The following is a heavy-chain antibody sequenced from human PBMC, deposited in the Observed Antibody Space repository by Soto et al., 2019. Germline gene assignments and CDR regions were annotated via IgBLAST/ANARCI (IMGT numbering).Heavy chain of an antibody. CDR2: MSYDGSNE. D-gene: IGHD1-26*01. V-gene: IGHV3-30*18. CDR3: AKDGSHNFDY. CDR1: GFTFSHYA. J-gene: IGHJ4*02. Sequence: QVQLVESGGGVVQPGRSLRLSCAASGFTFSHYAMHWVRQAPGKGLEWVALMSYDGSNEYYADSVKGRFTISRDNSKNTRYLQMNIHRAEDTAVYYCAKDGSHNFDYWGQGTLVTVSS.